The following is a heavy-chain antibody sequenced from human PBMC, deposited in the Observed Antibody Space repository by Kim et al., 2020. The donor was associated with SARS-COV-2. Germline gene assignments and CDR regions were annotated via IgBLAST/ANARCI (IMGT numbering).Heavy chain of an antibody. Sequence: DSVKGRFTISRDTSKNTLYLQMNSLRAEDTAVYYCAKDEVYNWNYRRVDPWGQGTLVTVSS. D-gene: IGHD1-7*01. J-gene: IGHJ5*02. CDR3: AKDEVYNWNYRRVDP. V-gene: IGHV3-23*01.